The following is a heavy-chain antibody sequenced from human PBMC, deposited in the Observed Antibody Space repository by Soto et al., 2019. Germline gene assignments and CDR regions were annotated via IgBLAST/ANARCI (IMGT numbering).Heavy chain of an antibody. CDR3: ARKLAPEFFDS. D-gene: IGHD6-6*01. J-gene: IGHJ4*02. CDR1: GYTFSTYW. Sequence: GESLKISCKGSGYTFSTYWIAWVRQMPGKGLEWMGIIYPGDSDTKYSPAFQGQVTISADKSINTAYLQWTSLEASDTAMYYCARKLAPEFFDSWGQGTLVTVS. V-gene: IGHV5-51*01. CDR2: IYPGDSDT.